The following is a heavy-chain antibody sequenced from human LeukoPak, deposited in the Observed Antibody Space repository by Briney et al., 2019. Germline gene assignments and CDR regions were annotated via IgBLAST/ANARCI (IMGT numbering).Heavy chain of an antibody. CDR2: IYSGGYT. CDR3: ARDKDYSSSWGYGMDV. CDR1: RFNVSSSF. V-gene: IGHV3-66*01. J-gene: IGHJ6*02. Sequence: GGSLRLSCAASRFNVSSSFMSWVRQAPGEGLEWVSLIYSGGYTYYADSVKGRFTISRDNSNNTLYLQMNRLRAEDTAVYYCARDKDYSSSWGYGMDVWGQGTTVTVSS. D-gene: IGHD6-13*01.